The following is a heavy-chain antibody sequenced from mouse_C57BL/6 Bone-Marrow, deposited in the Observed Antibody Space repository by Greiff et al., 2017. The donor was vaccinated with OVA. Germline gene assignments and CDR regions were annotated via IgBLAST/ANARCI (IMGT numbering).Heavy chain of an antibody. V-gene: IGHV1-42*01. CDR3: ARRAVGPFDY. CDR2: INPSTGGT. Sequence: EVQLQQSGPELVKPGASVKISCKASGYSFTGYYMNWVKQSPEKSLEWIGEINPSTGGTTYNQKFKAKATLTVDKSSSTAYMQLKSLTSEDSAVYYCARRAVGPFDYWGQGTTLTVSS. D-gene: IGHD3-1*01. J-gene: IGHJ2*01. CDR1: GYSFTGYY.